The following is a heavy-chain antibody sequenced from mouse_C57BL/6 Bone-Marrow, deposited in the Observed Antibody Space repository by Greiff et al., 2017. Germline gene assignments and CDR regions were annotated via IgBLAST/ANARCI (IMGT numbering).Heavy chain of an antibody. D-gene: IGHD2-3*01. CDR3: ARRGYYVGYAMDY. CDR1: GFTFSSYG. CDR2: ISSGGSYT. Sequence: EVQGVESGGDLVKPGGSLKLSCAASGFTFSSYGMSWVRQTPDKRLEWVATISSGGSYTYYPDSVKGRFTISRDNAKNTLYLQMSSLKSEDTARYYCARRGYYVGYAMDYWGQGTSVTVSS. V-gene: IGHV5-6*01. J-gene: IGHJ4*01.